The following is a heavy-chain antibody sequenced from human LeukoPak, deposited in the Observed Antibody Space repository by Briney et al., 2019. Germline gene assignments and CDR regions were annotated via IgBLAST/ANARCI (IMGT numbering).Heavy chain of an antibody. J-gene: IGHJ4*02. V-gene: IGHV4-34*01. CDR1: GGSFSGYY. CDR2: INHGGST. CDR3: ARGRRKGGYSYGSGGIRPYYFDY. Sequence: SETLSLTCAVYGGSFSGYYWSWIRQPPGKGLEWIGEINHGGSTNYNPSLKSRVTISVDTSKNQFSLKLSSVTAADTAVYYCARGRRKGGYSYGSGGIRPYYFDYWGQGTLVTVSS. D-gene: IGHD5-18*01.